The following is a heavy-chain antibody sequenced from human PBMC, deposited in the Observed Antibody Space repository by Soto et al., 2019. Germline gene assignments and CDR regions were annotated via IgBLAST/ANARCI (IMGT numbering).Heavy chain of an antibody. CDR2: ISYDGSNK. CDR1: GFTFSSYA. J-gene: IGHJ4*02. CDR3: ARVSGLLWFGELSHYFDY. D-gene: IGHD3-10*01. V-gene: IGHV3-30-3*01. Sequence: QVQLVESGGGVVQPGRSLRLSCAASGFTFSSYAMHWVRQAPGKGLEWVAVISYDGSNKYYADSVKGRFTISRDNSKNTLYLQMNSLRAEDTAVYYCARVSGLLWFGELSHYFDYWGQGTLVTVSS.